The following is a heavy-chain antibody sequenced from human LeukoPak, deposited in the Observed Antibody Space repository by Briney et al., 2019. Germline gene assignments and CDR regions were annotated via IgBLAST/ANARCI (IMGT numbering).Heavy chain of an antibody. CDR3: ARGYYGDKLPYFDY. CDR1: GGPFSGYY. V-gene: IGHV4-34*01. Sequence: SETLSLTCAVYGGPFSGYYWSWIRQPPGKGLEWIGEINHSGSTNYNPSLKSRVTISVDTSKNQFSLKLSSVTAADTAVYYCARGYYGDKLPYFDYWGQGTLVTVSS. D-gene: IGHD4-17*01. CDR2: INHSGST. J-gene: IGHJ4*02.